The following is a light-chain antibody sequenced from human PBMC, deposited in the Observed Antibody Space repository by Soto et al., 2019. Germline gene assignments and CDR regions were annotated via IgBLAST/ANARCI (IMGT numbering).Light chain of an antibody. V-gene: IGLV2-14*01. CDR1: SSDVGGYDY. CDR3: SSYSLSTDYI. J-gene: IGLJ1*01. Sequence: QSALTQPASVSGSPGQSITISCTGTSSDVGGYDYVSWYQIHPGKAPKLMVFEVSNRPSGVSYRFSGSKSGNTASLTISGLQAEAEADYFCSSYSLSTDYIFGNGTKVTV. CDR2: EVS.